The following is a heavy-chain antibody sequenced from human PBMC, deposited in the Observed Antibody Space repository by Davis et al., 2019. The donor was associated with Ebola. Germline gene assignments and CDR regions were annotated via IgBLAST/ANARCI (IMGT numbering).Heavy chain of an antibody. J-gene: IGHJ6*02. D-gene: IGHD3-22*01. CDR3: ARDPSTGYYEHPIYGMNV. CDR1: GFTFSSYA. Sequence: GESLKISCAASGFTFSSYAMHWVRQAPGKGLESVSRISTNGETTYYADSVKGRFTISRDKSKNTVYLQMNSLRVEDTAIYYCARDPSTGYYEHPIYGMNVWGQGTTVTVSS. CDR2: ISTNGETT. V-gene: IGHV3-64*04.